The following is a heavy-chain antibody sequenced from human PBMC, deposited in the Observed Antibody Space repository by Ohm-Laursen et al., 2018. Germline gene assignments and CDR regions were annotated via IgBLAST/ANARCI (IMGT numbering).Heavy chain of an antibody. Sequence: SQTLSLTCPVSGGSISSYYWSWIRQPPGKGLEWIGYIHYSGNTNYNPSLKSRVTISVDTSKTQFSLKLSSVTAADTAVYYCARQRSGSTGMDVWGQGTTVTVSS. J-gene: IGHJ6*02. V-gene: IGHV4-59*08. CDR2: IHYSGNT. D-gene: IGHD3-10*01. CDR1: GGSISSYY. CDR3: ARQRSGSTGMDV.